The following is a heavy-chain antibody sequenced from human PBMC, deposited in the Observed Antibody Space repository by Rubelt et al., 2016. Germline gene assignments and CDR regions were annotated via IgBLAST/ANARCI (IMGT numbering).Heavy chain of an antibody. CDR2: ISFGGTNQ. CDR3: AKGLIVGATELDS. D-gene: IGHD1-26*01. Sequence: GFTFNTCAMHWVRQAPGKGLEWVAIISFGGTNQYYDDSVKGRFTISRDNSKNTLYPQMNSLRLEDTAVYYCAKGLIVGATELDSWGQGTLVTVSS. CDR1: GFTFNTCA. V-gene: IGHV3-30*18. J-gene: IGHJ4*02.